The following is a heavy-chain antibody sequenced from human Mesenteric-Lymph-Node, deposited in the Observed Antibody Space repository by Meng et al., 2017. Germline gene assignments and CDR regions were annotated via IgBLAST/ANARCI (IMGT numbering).Heavy chain of an antibody. CDR2: IKSKTDGGTT. V-gene: IGHV3-15*01. CDR3: ARGGEYYYDSSGYYEATYYFDY. J-gene: IGHJ4*02. CDR1: GLIFSYYG. Sequence: GESLKISCAASGLIFSYYGLTWVRQAPGKGLEWVGRIKSKTDGGTTDYAAPVKGRFTISRDNSKNPLYLQMNSLRAEDTAVYYCARGGEYYYDSSGYYEATYYFDYWGQGTLVTVSS. D-gene: IGHD3-22*01.